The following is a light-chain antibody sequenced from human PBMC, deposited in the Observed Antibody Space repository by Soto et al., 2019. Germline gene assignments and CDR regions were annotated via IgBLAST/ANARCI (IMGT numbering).Light chain of an antibody. Sequence: EIVMTQSPATLSVSPGETATLSCRASHSVGTNLARYQQRPGQAPRLLIYGASTRATGVPAKFSGGGSGTEFTLTITSLQSEDFAVYYCQQYNTWFSWTFGQGTKVEIK. CDR1: HSVGTN. CDR3: QQYNTWFSWT. J-gene: IGKJ1*01. CDR2: GAS. V-gene: IGKV3-15*01.